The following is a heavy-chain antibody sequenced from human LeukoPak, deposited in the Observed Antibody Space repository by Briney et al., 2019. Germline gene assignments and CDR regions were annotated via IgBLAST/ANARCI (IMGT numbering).Heavy chain of an antibody. CDR2: INHSGST. CDR1: GGSFSDYY. Sequence: SETLSLTCAVYGGSFSDYYWSWIRQPPGKGLEWIGEINHSGSTNYNPSLKSRVTISVDTSKNQFSLKLSSVTAAGTAVYYCARVRKAAPTWFGDRAFDIWGQGTMVTVSS. J-gene: IGHJ3*02. CDR3: ARVRKAAPTWFGDRAFDI. D-gene: IGHD3-10*01. V-gene: IGHV4-34*01.